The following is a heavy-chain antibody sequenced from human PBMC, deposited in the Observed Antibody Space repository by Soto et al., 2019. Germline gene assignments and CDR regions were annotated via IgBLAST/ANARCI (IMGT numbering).Heavy chain of an antibody. V-gene: IGHV3-21*01. CDR2: ISSSSSYI. D-gene: IGHD3-22*01. CDR1: GFTFSSYS. J-gene: IGHJ3*02. Sequence: GGSLSLSGAASGFTFSSYSMNWVRQAPGKGLEWVSSISSSSSYIYYADSVKGRFTISRDNAKNSLYLQMNSLRAEDTAVYYCARKRDYYDSSGYSNDAFDIWGQGTMVTVS. CDR3: ARKRDYYDSSGYSNDAFDI.